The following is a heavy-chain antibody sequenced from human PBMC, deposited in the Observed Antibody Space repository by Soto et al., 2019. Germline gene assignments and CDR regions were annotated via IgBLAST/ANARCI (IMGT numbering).Heavy chain of an antibody. V-gene: IGHV4-59*08. D-gene: IGHD3-10*01. CDR1: GGSISSYY. CDR2: IYYSGST. CDR3: ARRDGLSALDI. Sequence: QVQLQESGPGLVKPSETLSLTCTVSGGSISSYYWSWIRQPPGKGLEWIGYIYYSGSTNYNPSLKSRVTISVETAKNQFSRTLSSVTAADTAVDYCARRDGLSALDIGGQGTMVTVSS. J-gene: IGHJ3*02.